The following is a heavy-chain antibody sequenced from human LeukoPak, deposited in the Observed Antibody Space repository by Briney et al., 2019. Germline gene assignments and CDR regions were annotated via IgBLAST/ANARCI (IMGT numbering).Heavy chain of an antibody. V-gene: IGHV4-59*08. J-gene: IGHJ4*02. Sequence: SETLSLTCTVSGGSISSYYWNWIRQPPGKGLEWIGYIHYTGSTNYNPSLKSRVTISVDTSKNQFSLKLSSVTAADTAVYYCARRPTVTTHFDYWGQGTLVTVSS. CDR1: GGSISSYY. CDR3: ARRPTVTTHFDY. CDR2: IHYTGST. D-gene: IGHD4-17*01.